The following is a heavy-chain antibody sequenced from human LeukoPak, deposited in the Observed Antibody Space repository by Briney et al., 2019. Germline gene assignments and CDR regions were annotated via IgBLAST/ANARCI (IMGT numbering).Heavy chain of an antibody. J-gene: IGHJ4*02. CDR1: GFTFSSYS. CDR2: ISSSSSYI. CDR3: ARVDTAMVPDY. V-gene: IGHV3-21*01. Sequence: GGSLRLSCAASGFTFSSYSMNRVRQAPGKGLEWVSSISSSSSYIYYADSVKGRFTISRDNAKNSLYLQMNSLRAEDTAVYYCARVDTAMVPDYWGQGTLVTVSS. D-gene: IGHD5-18*01.